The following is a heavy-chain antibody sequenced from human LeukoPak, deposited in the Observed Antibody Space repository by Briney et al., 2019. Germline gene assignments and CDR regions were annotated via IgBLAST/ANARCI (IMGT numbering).Heavy chain of an antibody. J-gene: IGHJ4*02. V-gene: IGHV1-2*04. CDR2: INPNSGGT. CDR3: ARVIGYYGSGSYYY. CDR1: GYTFTGYY. Sequence: ASVKVSCKASGYTFTGYYMHWVRQAPGQGLEWMGWINPNSGGTNYAQKFQGWATMTRNTSISTAYMELSSLRSEDTAVYYCARVIGYYGSGSYYYWGQGTLVTVSS. D-gene: IGHD3-10*01.